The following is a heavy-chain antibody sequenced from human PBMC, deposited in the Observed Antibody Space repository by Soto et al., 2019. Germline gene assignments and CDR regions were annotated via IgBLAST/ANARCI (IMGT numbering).Heavy chain of an antibody. Sequence: QVQLVQSGAEVKKPGSSVKVSCKASGGTFNSYSVSWVRQAPGQGLEWMGGIIPIFDISNHAQKFRDRLTIAADASTSTVFMELTSLRSEDTAIYYCARGVLSNDYDYWSAYRFDPWGQGTLVTVS. CDR3: ARGVLSNDYDYWSAYRFDP. D-gene: IGHD3-3*01. CDR1: GGTFNSYS. V-gene: IGHV1-69*01. J-gene: IGHJ5*02. CDR2: IIPIFDIS.